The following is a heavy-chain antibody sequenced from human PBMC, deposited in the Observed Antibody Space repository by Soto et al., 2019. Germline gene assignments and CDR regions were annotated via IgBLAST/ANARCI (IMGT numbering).Heavy chain of an antibody. CDR1: GGSFSGFF. CDR3: ARAAVAAGGPFDK. D-gene: IGHD2-15*01. J-gene: IGHJ4*02. CDR2: VNHGGST. V-gene: IGHV4-34*01. Sequence: SETLSLTCAVSGGSFSGFFWGWIRQPPGKGLERIGEVNHGGSTNYNPSLKSRVTISSDTSKNHFSLTLRSVTAADTAVYYCARAAVAAGGPFDKWGQGALVTVSS.